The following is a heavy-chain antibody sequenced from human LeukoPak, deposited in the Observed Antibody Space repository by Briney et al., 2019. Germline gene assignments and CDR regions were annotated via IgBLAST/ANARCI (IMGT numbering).Heavy chain of an antibody. Sequence: SVKVSCKASGGTFSSYAISWVRQAPGQGLEWMGRIIPILGIANYAQKFQGRVTITADKSTSTAYMELSSLRSEDTAVYYCARDRPGELLDGGSEFEYWGQGTLVTVSS. V-gene: IGHV1-69*04. D-gene: IGHD1-26*01. CDR1: GGTFSSYA. CDR2: IIPILGIA. J-gene: IGHJ4*02. CDR3: ARDRPGELLDGGSEFEY.